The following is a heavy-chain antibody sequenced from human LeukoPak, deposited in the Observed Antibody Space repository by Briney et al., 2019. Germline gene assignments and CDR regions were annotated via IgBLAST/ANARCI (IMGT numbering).Heavy chain of an antibody. J-gene: IGHJ4*02. V-gene: IGHV1-24*01. CDR2: FDIEDGET. D-gene: IGHD4-11*01. CDR1: GHTLSDLS. CDR3: VAEVIEVTMGDY. Sequence: ASVKVSCEVSGHTLSDLSIHWVRQAPGKGLEWMGGFDIEDGETIYAQEFEGRVTMTEDTATETAYMELSSLRSEDTAVYYCVAEVIEVTMGDYWGQGTLVTVSS.